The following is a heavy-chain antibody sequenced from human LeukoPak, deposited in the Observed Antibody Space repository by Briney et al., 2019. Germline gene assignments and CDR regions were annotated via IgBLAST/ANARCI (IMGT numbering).Heavy chain of an antibody. CDR3: VFGECSSTSCYPRRDY. J-gene: IGHJ4*02. V-gene: IGHV1-18*01. CDR2: SNAYSGNT. D-gene: IGHD2-2*01. Sequence: ASVKVSCKASGYRFTTYGISWVRQAPGQGLKWVGWSNAYSGNTDYTENLQGRVTMATDTSTATAYMELRSLRSDDTAVYYCVFGECSSTSCYPRRDYWGPGTLVTVSS. CDR1: GYRFTTYG.